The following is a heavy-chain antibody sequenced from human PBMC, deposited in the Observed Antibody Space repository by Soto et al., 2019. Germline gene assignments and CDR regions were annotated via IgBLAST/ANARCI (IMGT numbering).Heavy chain of an antibody. CDR2: ISYDGSNK. Sequence: PGGSLRLSCAACGFTFSSYGMHWVRQAPGKGLEWVAVISYDGSNKYYADSVKGRFTISRDNSKNTLYLQMNSLRAEDTAVYYCAKDLDIVVVPAAMTFDYWGQGTLVTVSS. CDR1: GFTFSSYG. D-gene: IGHD2-2*01. J-gene: IGHJ4*02. CDR3: AKDLDIVVVPAAMTFDY. V-gene: IGHV3-30*18.